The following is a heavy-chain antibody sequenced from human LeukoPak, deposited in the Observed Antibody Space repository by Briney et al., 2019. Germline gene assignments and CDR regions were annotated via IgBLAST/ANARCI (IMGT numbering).Heavy chain of an antibody. V-gene: IGHV3-53*01. D-gene: IGHD3-10*01. CDR1: GFTFSDYY. CDR3: RITMVRGVISYFDY. CDR2: IYSGGST. Sequence: GGSLRLSCAASGFTFSDYYMSWIRQAPGKGLEWVSVIYSGGSTYYADSVKGRFTISRDNSKNTLYLQMNSLRAEDTAVYYCRITMVRGVISYFDYWGQGTLVTVSS. J-gene: IGHJ4*02.